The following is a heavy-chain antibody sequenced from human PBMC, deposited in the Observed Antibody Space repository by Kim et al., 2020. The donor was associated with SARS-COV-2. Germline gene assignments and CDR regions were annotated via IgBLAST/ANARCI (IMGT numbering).Heavy chain of an antibody. D-gene: IGHD6-19*01. CDR2: ISGSTKIT. J-gene: IGHJ4*02. CDR1: GDTFSDSG. V-gene: IGHV1-18*01. Sequence: ASVKVSCKASGDTFSDSGIAWVRQAPGQGLEWMGWISGSTKITYYVGKLQGRVTMTIDTSATTAYMELRFLTSDDTAVYYCAALTKFSTGLYYFDYWGEGTLVIVPS. CDR3: AALTKFSTGLYYFDY.